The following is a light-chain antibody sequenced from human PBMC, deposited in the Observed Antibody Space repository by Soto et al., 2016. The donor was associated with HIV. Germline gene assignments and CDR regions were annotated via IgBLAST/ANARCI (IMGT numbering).Light chain of an antibody. J-gene: IGLJ3*02. CDR1: NIEIKF. CDR2: DYS. Sequence: SFVLTQPPSVSVAPGKTATITCGGDNIEIKFVHWYQQKPGQALVLIVYDYSVRPSGVPERFSGSISENTATLTISRVEAGDEADYYCQVWDTTSDHEVFGGGTKVTVL. CDR3: QVWDTTSDHEV. V-gene: IGLV3-21*03.